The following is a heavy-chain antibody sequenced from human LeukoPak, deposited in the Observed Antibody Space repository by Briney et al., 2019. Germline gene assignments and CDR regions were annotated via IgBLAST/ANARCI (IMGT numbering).Heavy chain of an antibody. CDR1: GGTFSTYV. V-gene: IGHV1-69*06. J-gene: IGHJ6*03. D-gene: IGHD2-15*01. Sequence: GASVKVSCKASGGTFSTYVISWVRQAPGQGLEWMGGIIPVFGTANYAEKFQDRVTITADKSTSTAHMELSSLRSEDTAMYYCAINQAGYCGGGSCYRHEFYYMDVWGKGTSVTVSS. CDR3: AINQAGYCGGGSCYRHEFYYMDV. CDR2: IIPVFGTA.